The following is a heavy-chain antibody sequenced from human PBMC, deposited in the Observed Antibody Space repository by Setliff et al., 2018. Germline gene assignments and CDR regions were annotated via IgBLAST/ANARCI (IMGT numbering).Heavy chain of an antibody. V-gene: IGHV1-18*01. CDR3: MRLVRFCSRTVCQRTSGDEA. CDR1: GYTFRQAI. D-gene: IGHD3-3*01. Sequence: ASVKVSCKASGYTFRQAIVSWVRQAPGQGLEWLGWIGVYRGNTYSAQRFQGRVSLTTDESTNTAYLDLRGLRSDDTAVYYCMRLVRFCSRTVCQRTSGDEAWGQGTLVTVSS. CDR2: IGVYRGNT. J-gene: IGHJ5*02.